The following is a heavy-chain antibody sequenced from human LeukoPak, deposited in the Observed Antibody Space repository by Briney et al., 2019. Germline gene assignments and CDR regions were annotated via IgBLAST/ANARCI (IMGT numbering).Heavy chain of an antibody. CDR3: ARGYSSGLYYFDY. D-gene: IGHD6-19*01. V-gene: IGHV4-30-4*02. Sequence: SETLSLTCTVSGGSISSGDYYWSWIRQPPGKGLEWIGYIYYSGSTYYNPSLKSRVTISVDTSKNQFSLKLSSVTAADTAVYYCARGYSSGLYYFDYWGQGTLVTVSS. CDR1: GGSISSGDYY. J-gene: IGHJ4*02. CDR2: IYYSGST.